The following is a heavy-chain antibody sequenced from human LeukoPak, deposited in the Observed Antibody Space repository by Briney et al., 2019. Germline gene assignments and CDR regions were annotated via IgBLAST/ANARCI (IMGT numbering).Heavy chain of an antibody. CDR3: ARAPLNYYDSSGYYDNWFDP. V-gene: IGHV1-69*04. Sequence: SVKVCCKASGGTFSSYAISWVRQAPGQGLEWMGRIVPIFGIANYAQKFQGRVTITADKSTSTAYMELSSLRSEDTAVYYCARAPLNYYDSSGYYDNWFDPWGQGTLVTVSS. D-gene: IGHD3-22*01. CDR2: IVPIFGIA. CDR1: GGTFSSYA. J-gene: IGHJ5*02.